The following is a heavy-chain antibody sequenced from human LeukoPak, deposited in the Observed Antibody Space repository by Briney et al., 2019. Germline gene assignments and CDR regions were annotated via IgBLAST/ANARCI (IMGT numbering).Heavy chain of an antibody. CDR3: ARDQSGSTTVTVTTDYWYFDV. CDR1: GYKFTSTY. CDR2: INPTGTYT. J-gene: IGHJ2*01. Sequence: ASVKVSCKASGYKFTSTYMHWVRQAPGQGLDWIGLINPTGTYTKYAQKFQGRVSMTRDTSTSTDYMELRSLTSEDSAVYYCARDQSGSTTVTVTTDYWYFDVWGRGTLVTVSS. D-gene: IGHD4-17*01. V-gene: IGHV1-46*01.